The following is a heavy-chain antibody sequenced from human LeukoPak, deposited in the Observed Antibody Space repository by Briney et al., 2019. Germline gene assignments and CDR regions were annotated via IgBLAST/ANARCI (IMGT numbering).Heavy chain of an antibody. CDR3: AKDHLPGIVVADRDY. D-gene: IGHD6-19*01. CDR2: ISGSGGTT. V-gene: IGHV3-23*01. Sequence: GGSLRLSCAASGFSFSNYEMNWVRQAPGKGLEWVSAISGSGGTTYYADSVKGRFTVSRDNSKNTVYLQITSVRAEDTGVYYCAKDHLPGIVVADRDYWGQGTLVTVSS. J-gene: IGHJ4*02. CDR1: GFSFSNYE.